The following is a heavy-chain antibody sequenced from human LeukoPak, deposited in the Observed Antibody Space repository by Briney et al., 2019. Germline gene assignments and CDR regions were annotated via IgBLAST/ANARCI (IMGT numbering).Heavy chain of an antibody. CDR1: GFTVSSNY. V-gene: IGHV3-66*04. Sequence: PGGPLRLSCAASGFTVSSNYMSWVRQAPGKGLEWVSVIYSGGSTYYADSVKGRFTISRDNSKNTLYLQMNSLRAEDTAVYYCASQDSSSWYGYYYYGMDVWGQGTTVTVSS. J-gene: IGHJ6*02. CDR2: IYSGGST. CDR3: ASQDSSSWYGYYYYGMDV. D-gene: IGHD6-13*01.